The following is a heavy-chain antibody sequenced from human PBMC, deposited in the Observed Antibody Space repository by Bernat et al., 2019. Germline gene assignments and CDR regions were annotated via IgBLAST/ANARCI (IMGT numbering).Heavy chain of an antibody. V-gene: IGHV3-23*01. CDR1: GFTFSSYA. D-gene: IGHD6-19*01. J-gene: IGHJ5*02. Sequence: EVQLLESGGGLVQPGGSLRLSCAASGFTFSSYAMRWVRQAPGKGLEWVSGISGSGGDTYYADSVKGRFTISRDNSKNTLYLQMNSLRAEDTAVYYCAKDAMEWLVPGWFDPWGQGTLVTVSS. CDR2: ISGSGGDT. CDR3: AKDAMEWLVPGWFDP.